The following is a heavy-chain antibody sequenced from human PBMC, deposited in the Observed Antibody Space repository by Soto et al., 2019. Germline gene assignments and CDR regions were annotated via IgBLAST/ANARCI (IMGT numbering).Heavy chain of an antibody. D-gene: IGHD1-26*01. CDR3: ARDNTYRGRYDGFDY. CDR1: GFTFSSYE. CDR2: ISSTGSTI. V-gene: IGHV3-48*03. Sequence: EVLLVESGGGLVQPGGSLRLSCAASGFTFSSYEMNWVRQAPGKGLEWVSYISSTGSTIYYADSVKGRFTISRDNAKNSLYLQMRSLRAEDTAVYYCARDNTYRGRYDGFDYWGQGTLVTVSS. J-gene: IGHJ4*02.